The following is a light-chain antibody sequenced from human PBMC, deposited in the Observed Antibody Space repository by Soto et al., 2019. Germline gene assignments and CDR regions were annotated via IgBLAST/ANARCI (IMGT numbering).Light chain of an antibody. Sequence: DIQMTQSPSSLSASVGDRVTITCRASQNIFSYLNWYQQKPGKAPNLLIYAASNLQAGVPSRFSGSGSGTDFTLTISSLQPDDFATYYCQQYNSYSITFGQGTRLEIK. CDR1: QNIFSY. J-gene: IGKJ5*01. CDR2: AAS. V-gene: IGKV1-39*01. CDR3: QQYNSYSIT.